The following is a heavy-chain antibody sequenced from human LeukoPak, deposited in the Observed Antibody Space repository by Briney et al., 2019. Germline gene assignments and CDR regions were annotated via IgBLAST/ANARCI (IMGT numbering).Heavy chain of an antibody. Sequence: PSETLSLTCTVSGGSISSYYWSWIRQPPGKGLEWIGEINHSGSTNYNPSLKSRVTISVDTSKNQFSLKLSSVTAADTAVYYCARYHPAWAAFDIWGQGTMVTVSS. CDR2: INHSGST. J-gene: IGHJ3*02. CDR1: GGSISSYY. V-gene: IGHV4-34*01. CDR3: ARYHPAWAAFDI. D-gene: IGHD2-2*01.